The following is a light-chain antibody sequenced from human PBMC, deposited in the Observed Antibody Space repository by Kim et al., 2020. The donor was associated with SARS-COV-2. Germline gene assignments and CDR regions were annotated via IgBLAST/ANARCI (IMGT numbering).Light chain of an antibody. Sequence: VSPGQTATISCSGDKLGEKYACWYQQKPGQSPVLVIYQDTKRPSGIPERFSGSNSGNTATLTISGTQAMDEADYYCQAWDSSSVIFGGGTQLTVL. V-gene: IGLV3-1*01. CDR1: KLGEKY. CDR3: QAWDSSSVI. CDR2: QDT. J-gene: IGLJ2*01.